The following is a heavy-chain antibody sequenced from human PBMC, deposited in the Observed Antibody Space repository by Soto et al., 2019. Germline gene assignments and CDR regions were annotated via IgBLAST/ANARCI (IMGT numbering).Heavy chain of an antibody. J-gene: IGHJ6*02. CDR3: ARDGGGYYSSPPYYYYYGMDV. V-gene: IGHV3-21*01. Sequence: EVQLVESGGGLVMPGGSLRLSCAASAFTFGTYSMNWVRQAPGKGLEWVSSISISSGYIYYADSVKGRFTISRDNAKNSLYLQMNLLSAEDTAVYYCARDGGGYYSSPPYYYYYGMDVWGQGTTVTVSS. D-gene: IGHD3-3*01. CDR2: ISISSGYI. CDR1: AFTFGTYS.